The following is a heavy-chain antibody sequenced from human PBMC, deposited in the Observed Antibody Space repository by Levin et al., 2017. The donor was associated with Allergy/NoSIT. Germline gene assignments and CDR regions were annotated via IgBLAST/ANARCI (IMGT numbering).Heavy chain of an antibody. D-gene: IGHD1-26*01. V-gene: IGHV3-7*01. J-gene: IGHJ6*04. CDR1: EFTFSAYW. CDR2: IKLDGSEK. CDR3: ARVPSSASYWGAYYFYGMDV. Sequence: SCAASEFTFSAYWMTWVRQAPGKGLEWVANIKLDGSEKHYVDSVKGRFTISRDNAKNLLYLQMNSLRVEDTAIYYCARVPSSASYWGAYYFYGMDVWGEGTTVTVSS.